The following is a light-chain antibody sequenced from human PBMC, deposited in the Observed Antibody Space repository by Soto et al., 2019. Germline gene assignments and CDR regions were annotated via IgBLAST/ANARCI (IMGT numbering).Light chain of an antibody. CDR3: TSFTTTSIWV. CDR1: RSDIGIYNY. CDR2: EVS. J-gene: IGLJ3*02. V-gene: IGLV2-14*01. Sequence: QSALTQPASVSGSPGQSITTSCTGTRSDIGIYNYVSWYQQHPGKAPKLMICEVSNRPSGVSSRFSGSKSGNTASLTISGLRAEDEADYYCTSFTTTSIWVFGGGTKVTVL.